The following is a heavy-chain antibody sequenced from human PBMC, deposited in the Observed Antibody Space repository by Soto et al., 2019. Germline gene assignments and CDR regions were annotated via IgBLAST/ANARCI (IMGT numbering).Heavy chain of an antibody. Sequence: QVRLVQSGAEVKKPGSSVKVSCKYSGGTFKTESINWLRQAPGQGLEWMGNILPVFDTTDYEPKFQGRVTNTADQATTTAYMELSSRTAQDTALYFWARGHEYGGNSDAFHIWGQGTMVTVPS. D-gene: IGHD4-17*01. CDR3: ARGHEYGGNSDAFHI. V-gene: IGHV1-69*13. CDR2: ILPVFDTT. J-gene: IGHJ3*02. CDR1: GGTFKTES.